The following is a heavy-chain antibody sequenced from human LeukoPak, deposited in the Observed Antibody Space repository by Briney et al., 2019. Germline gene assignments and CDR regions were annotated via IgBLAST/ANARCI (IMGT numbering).Heavy chain of an antibody. CDR3: ATKNSGSYYYYYMDV. CDR2: ISWNSGSI. Sequence: GGSLRLSCAASGFTFDDYAMHWVRQAPGKGLEWVSGISWNSGSIGYADSVKGRFTISRDNAKNSLYLQMNSLRAEDTAVYYCATKNSGSYYYYYMDVWGKGTTVTISS. CDR1: GFTFDDYA. J-gene: IGHJ6*03. V-gene: IGHV3-9*01. D-gene: IGHD3-10*01.